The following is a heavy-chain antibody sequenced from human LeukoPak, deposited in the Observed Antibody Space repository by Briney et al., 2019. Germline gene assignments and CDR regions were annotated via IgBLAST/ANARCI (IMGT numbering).Heavy chain of an antibody. CDR1: GFTFSSYG. CDR2: ISYDGSDK. J-gene: IGHJ4*02. V-gene: IGHV3-30*18. CDR3: AKGSAWYNPSDYFDY. Sequence: PGGSLRLSCAVSGFTFSSYGMHWVRQAPGKGLEWVAVISYDGSDKYYADSVKGRFTISRDSSKNTLYLQMNSLRAEDTAVYYCAKGSAWYNPSDYFDYWGQGNLVTVSS. D-gene: IGHD1-14*01.